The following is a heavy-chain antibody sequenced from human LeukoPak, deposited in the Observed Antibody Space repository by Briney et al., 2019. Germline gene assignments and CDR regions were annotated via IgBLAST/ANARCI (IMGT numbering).Heavy chain of an antibody. CDR2: IYHSGNT. CDR3: ARALPTIAAAGTFDY. J-gene: IGHJ4*02. Sequence: SETLSLTCTVSGYSISSGYYWAWIRQPPGKGLQWIGNIYHSGNTYYNPSLKSRVSISVDKSKNQSSLKLSSVTAADTAVYYCARALPTIAAAGTFDYWGQGTLVTVSS. D-gene: IGHD6-13*01. CDR1: GYSISSGYY. V-gene: IGHV4-38-2*02.